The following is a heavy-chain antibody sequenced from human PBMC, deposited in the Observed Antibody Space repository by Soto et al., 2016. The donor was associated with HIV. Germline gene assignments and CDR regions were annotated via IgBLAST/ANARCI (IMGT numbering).Heavy chain of an antibody. CDR1: GGSVKSGTYY. V-gene: IGHV4-61*01. J-gene: IGHJ4*02. CDR3: ARVGNSGRVVGYFDY. D-gene: IGHD2-15*01. CDR2: IYYNGNT. Sequence: QVHLQESGPGLVKPSETLSLTCNVSGGSVKSGTYYWSWIRQSPGKGLEWIGYIYYNGNTNHNPSLKNRVTISIDTSKNQFSLKVTSVTAADTAVYYCARVGNSGRVVGYFDYWGQGTWSPXPQ.